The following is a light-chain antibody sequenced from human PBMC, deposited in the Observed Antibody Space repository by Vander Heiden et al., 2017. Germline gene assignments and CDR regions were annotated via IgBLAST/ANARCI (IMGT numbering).Light chain of an antibody. CDR2: GAS. J-gene: IGKJ1*01. CDR1: QTISSTY. Sequence: ESVLTQSPGSLFLSPGDTATLSCRAIQTISSTYLAWYHHRPGQGTRLLIYGASNRATGIPDRFSGSGTGTDFTLTISGLEPEDSGVYYCQQYLSSVWTFGRGTKV. CDR3: QQYLSSVWT. V-gene: IGKV3-20*01.